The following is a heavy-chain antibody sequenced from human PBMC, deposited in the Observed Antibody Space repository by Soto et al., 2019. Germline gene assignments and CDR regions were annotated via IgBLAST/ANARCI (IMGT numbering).Heavy chain of an antibody. CDR2: ISYDGSNK. V-gene: IGHV3-30*18. CDR1: GFTFSSYG. J-gene: IGHJ4*02. D-gene: IGHD6-13*01. Sequence: GGSLRLSCAASGFTFSSYGMHWVRQAPGKGLEWVAVISYDGSNKYYADSVKGRFTISRDNSKNTLYLQMNSLRAEDTAVYYCAKDRKQQLVPYYFDYWGQGTMVTVSS. CDR3: AKDRKQQLVPYYFDY.